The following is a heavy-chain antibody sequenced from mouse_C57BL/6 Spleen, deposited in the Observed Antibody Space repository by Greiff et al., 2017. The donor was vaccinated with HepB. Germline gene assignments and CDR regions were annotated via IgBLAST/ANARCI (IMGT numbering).Heavy chain of an antibody. CDR1: GYSFTGYY. J-gene: IGHJ4*01. Sequence: EVKLQQSGPELVKPGASVKISCKASGYSFTGYYMNWVKQSPEKSLEWIGEINTSTGGTTYNQKFKAKATLTVDKSSSTAYMQLKSLTSEDSAVYYCARAGDYDDAMDYWGQGTSVTVSS. D-gene: IGHD2-4*01. CDR2: INTSTGGT. V-gene: IGHV1-42*01. CDR3: ARAGDYDDAMDY.